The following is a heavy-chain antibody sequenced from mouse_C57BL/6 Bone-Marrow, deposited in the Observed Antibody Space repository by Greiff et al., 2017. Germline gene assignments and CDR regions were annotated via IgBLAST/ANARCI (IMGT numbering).Heavy chain of an antibody. D-gene: IGHD2-4*01. CDR3: AAVYDYDETY. CDR1: GYTFTSYW. Sequence: QVQLKQPGAELVKPGASVKLSCKASGYTFTSYWMHWVKQRPGQGLEWIGMIHPNSGSTNYNEKFKSKATLTVDKSSSTAYMQLSSLTSEDSAVYYCAAVYDYDETYWGQGTLVTVSA. J-gene: IGHJ3*01. V-gene: IGHV1-64*01. CDR2: IHPNSGST.